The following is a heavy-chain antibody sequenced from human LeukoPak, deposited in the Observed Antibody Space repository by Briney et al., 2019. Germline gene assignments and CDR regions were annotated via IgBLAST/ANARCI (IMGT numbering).Heavy chain of an antibody. V-gene: IGHV1-46*01. CDR1: GYTFTSYY. CDR2: INPSGGST. J-gene: IGHJ3*02. D-gene: IGHD3-22*01. CDR3: ARDRSDYYDSSGYFDAFDI. Sequence: GASVKVSCKASGYTFTSYYMHWVRQAPGQGLEWMGIINPSGGSTSYAQKFQGRVTMTRDMSTSTVYMELSSLRSEDTAVYYCARDRSDYYDSSGYFDAFDIWGQGTMVTVSS.